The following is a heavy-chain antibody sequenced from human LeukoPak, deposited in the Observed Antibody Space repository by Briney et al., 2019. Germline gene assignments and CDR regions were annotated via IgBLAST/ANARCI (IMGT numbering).Heavy chain of an antibody. CDR2: IYYSGST. V-gene: IGHV4-59*01. CDR3: AGVSRRHLDY. Sequence: SETLSLTCTVSGASLSTSSWTWIRQPPGKGLEWIGYIYYSGSTNYNPSLRSRVTLSVDTSKNQFSLKLNSVTAADTAVYYCAGVSRRHLDYWGQGTLVTVSS. J-gene: IGHJ4*02. CDR1: GASLSTSS.